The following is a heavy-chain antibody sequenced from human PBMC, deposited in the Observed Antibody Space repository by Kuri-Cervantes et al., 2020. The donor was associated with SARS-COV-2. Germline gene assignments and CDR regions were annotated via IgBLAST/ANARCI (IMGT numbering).Heavy chain of an antibody. D-gene: IGHD3-9*01. J-gene: IGHJ5*02. Sequence: ASVKVSCKASGYTFTSYGISWVRQAPGQGLEWMGWISAYNGNTNYAQKLQGRVTMTTDTSTSTAYMELSRLRSDDTAVYYCARDQVSTPYLVRYFDWLIPGWFDPWGQGTLVTVSS. CDR3: ARDQVSTPYLVRYFDWLIPGWFDP. CDR1: GYTFTSYG. CDR2: ISAYNGNT. V-gene: IGHV1-18*01.